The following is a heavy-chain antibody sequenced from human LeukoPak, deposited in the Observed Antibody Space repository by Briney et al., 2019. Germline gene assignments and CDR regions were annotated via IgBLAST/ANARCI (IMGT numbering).Heavy chain of an antibody. D-gene: IGHD4-17*01. CDR1: GFSFDFSGYA. CDR2: INGIGTSL. V-gene: IGHV3-23*05. CDR3: AKGSIYGDYGDFDH. Sequence: GGSLRLSCAASGFSFDFSGYAMSWVRQAPGKGLEWVSGINGIGTSLYYADSGKGRFTISRDNSDNTLYLQMNSLRADDTAVYYCAKGSIYGDYGDFDHWGQGTLVTVSS. J-gene: IGHJ4*02.